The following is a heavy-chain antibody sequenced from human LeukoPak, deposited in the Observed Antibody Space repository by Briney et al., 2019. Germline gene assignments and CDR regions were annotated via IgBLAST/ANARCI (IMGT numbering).Heavy chain of an antibody. CDR2: IDKTTYPT. CDR1: EFIFSDYA. J-gene: IGHJ4*02. CDR3: AKFEGATIPGWFNDY. Sequence: GGSLRLSCAASEFIFSDYAMGWVRQAPGKGLEWVSTIDKTTYPTFYADSVKGRFTISRDNSKNTLYLQMNSLRTEDTAVYFCAKFEGATIPGWFNDYWGQGILVTVSS. V-gene: IGHV3-23*05. D-gene: IGHD6-19*01.